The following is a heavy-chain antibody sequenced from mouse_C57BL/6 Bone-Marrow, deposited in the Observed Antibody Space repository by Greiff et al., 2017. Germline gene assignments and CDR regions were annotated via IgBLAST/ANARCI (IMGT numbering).Heavy chain of an antibody. Sequence: QVQLQQPGAELVRPGSSVKLSCKASGYTFTSYWMDWVKQRPGQGLEWIGNIYPADSETHYNQKFKDKAKFTVDKSSSTAYMHLSSLPSEDSAVYYCARENGYGSSFYWSFDVWGTGTTVTVSS. CDR2: IYPADSET. V-gene: IGHV1-61*01. D-gene: IGHD1-1*01. J-gene: IGHJ1*03. CDR1: GYTFTSYW. CDR3: ARENGYGSSFYWSFDV.